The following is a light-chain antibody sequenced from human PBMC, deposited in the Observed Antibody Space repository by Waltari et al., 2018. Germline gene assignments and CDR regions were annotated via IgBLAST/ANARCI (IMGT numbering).Light chain of an antibody. CDR2: DVN. J-gene: IGLJ3*02. Sequence: QSALAQPASVSGPPGQSITLSCTGISSDIGGYKYVSWYQQHPGKAPKPLFFDVNNRPSGVSNRFSASKSGNTASLTISDLQAEDEADYYCSSYTTSSTLELFGGGTRLTVL. V-gene: IGLV2-14*01. CDR1: SSDIGGYKY. CDR3: SSYTTSSTLEL.